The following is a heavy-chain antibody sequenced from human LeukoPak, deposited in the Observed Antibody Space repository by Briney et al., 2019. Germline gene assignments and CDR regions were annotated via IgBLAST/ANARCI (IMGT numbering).Heavy chain of an antibody. J-gene: IGHJ5*02. D-gene: IGHD3-22*01. CDR3: ARDISPDYYDSSAWFDP. CDR2: IYHSGST. CDR1: GYSISSGYY. Sequence: SETLSLTCTVSGYSISSGYYWGWIRQPPGKGLEWIGSIYHSGSTYYNPSLKSRVTISVDTSKNQFSLKLSSVTAADTAVYYCARDISPDYYDSSAWFDPWGQGTLVTVSS. V-gene: IGHV4-38-2*02.